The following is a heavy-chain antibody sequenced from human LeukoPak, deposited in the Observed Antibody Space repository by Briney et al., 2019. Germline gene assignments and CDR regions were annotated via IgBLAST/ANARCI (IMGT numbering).Heavy chain of an antibody. CDR3: ARQRWDVGYSYGYSGANWFDP. CDR1: GGSISSSSYY. Sequence: SETLSLTCTVSGGSISSSSYYWGWIRQPPGKGLEWIGSIYYSGSTYYSPSLKSRVTISVDTSKNQFSLKLSSVTAADTAVYYCARQRWDVGYSYGYSGANWFDPWGQGTLVTVSS. J-gene: IGHJ5*02. V-gene: IGHV4-39*01. D-gene: IGHD5-18*01. CDR2: IYYSGST.